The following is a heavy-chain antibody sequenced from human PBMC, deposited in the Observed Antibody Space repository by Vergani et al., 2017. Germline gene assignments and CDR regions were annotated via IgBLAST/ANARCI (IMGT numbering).Heavy chain of an antibody. V-gene: IGHV5-51*01. CDR1: GYSFTSYW. D-gene: IGHD3-10*01. Sequence: EVQLVQSGAEVKKPGESLTISCKGSGYSFTSYWIGWVRQMPGKGLEWRGIIYPADSDTRYSPSFQGQVTNSADKSISTAYLQWSSLKASDTAMYYCAWKMVRGVIRGYYYYDGMDVWGQGTTVTVSS. CDR2: IYPADSDT. CDR3: AWKMVRGVIRGYYYYDGMDV. J-gene: IGHJ6*02.